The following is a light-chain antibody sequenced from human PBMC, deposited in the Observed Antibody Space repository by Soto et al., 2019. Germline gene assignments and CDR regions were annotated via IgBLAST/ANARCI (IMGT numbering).Light chain of an antibody. Sequence: IVMTQSPATLSVSPGERATLSCRASQSINSNLAWYQQKPGQAPRLLMFRASIRATGFPARFSGSGSGTEFILTISGLEPEDSGIYHCHQHGGSPETFGQGTKVDIK. CDR3: HQHGGSPET. CDR2: RAS. CDR1: QSINSN. J-gene: IGKJ1*01. V-gene: IGKV3-15*01.